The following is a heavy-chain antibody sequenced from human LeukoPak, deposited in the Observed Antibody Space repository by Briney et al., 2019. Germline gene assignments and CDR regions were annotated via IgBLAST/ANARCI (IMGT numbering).Heavy chain of an antibody. D-gene: IGHD2-2*02. Sequence: ASVKVSCKASGFTFTSYDINWVRQASGQGLEWMGWMNPNNGNTGYAQKLQGRVNMTRDTSISTAYMELRGLRSEDTAVYFWVRDAEGGAIRVNYLFDPWGQGTLVTVSS. J-gene: IGHJ5*02. CDR3: VRDAEGGAIRVNYLFDP. CDR2: MNPNNGNT. CDR1: GFTFTSYD. V-gene: IGHV1-8*01.